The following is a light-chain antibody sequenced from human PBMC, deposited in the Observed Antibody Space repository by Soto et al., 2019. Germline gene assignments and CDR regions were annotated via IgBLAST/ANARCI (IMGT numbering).Light chain of an antibody. J-gene: IGLJ2*01. CDR3: SSYTSSSTVI. CDR2: DFN. V-gene: IGLV2-14*01. Sequence: QSALTQPASVSGSPGQAVTISCTGTSGDVGGYNFVSWYQQHPRRAPKLLIYDFNDRPSGVSNRFSGSKSGNTASLIISGLQAEDDADYYCSSYTSSSTVIFGGGTKLTVL. CDR1: SGDVGGYNF.